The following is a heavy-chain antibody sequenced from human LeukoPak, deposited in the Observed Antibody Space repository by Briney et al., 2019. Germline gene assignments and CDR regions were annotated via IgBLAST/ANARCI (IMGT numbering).Heavy chain of an antibody. D-gene: IGHD3-3*01. CDR2: IYYSGST. CDR3: ARTRITIFGVVHYYYGMDV. J-gene: IGHJ6*02. V-gene: IGHV4-39*01. CDR1: GGSISSSSYY. Sequence: SETLSLTCTVSGGSISSSSYYWGWIRQPPGKGLEWLGSIYYSGSTYYNPSLKSRVTISVDTSKNQFSLKLSSVTAADTAVYYCARTRITIFGVVHYYYGMDVWGQGTTVTVSS.